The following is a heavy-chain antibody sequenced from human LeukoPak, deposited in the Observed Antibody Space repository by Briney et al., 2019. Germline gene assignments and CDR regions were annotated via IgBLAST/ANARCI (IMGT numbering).Heavy chain of an antibody. CDR2: IRYDGSNI. CDR3: AKGGSSSWYESDSYYYMDV. Sequence: GGSLRLSCTASGFIFRKYDMYWVRQPPGKGLEWVAFIRYDGSNIYYAGSVKGRFTIYRDNSKNTLFLQMNSQRTDDTAVYYCAKGGSSSWYESDSYYYMDVWGKGTTVTVCS. J-gene: IGHJ6*03. D-gene: IGHD6-13*01. V-gene: IGHV3-30*02. CDR1: GFIFRKYD.